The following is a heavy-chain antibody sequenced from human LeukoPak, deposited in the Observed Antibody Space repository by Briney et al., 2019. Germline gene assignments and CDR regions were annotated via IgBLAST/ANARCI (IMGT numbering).Heavy chain of an antibody. CDR3: ARGICSSTSCYTPGAFDI. CDR2: IHTSGST. Sequence: SETLSLTCTVSGGSISNSYWSWIRQPAGKGLEWIGRIHTSGSTNNNPSLKSRVTMSVDTSKNQFSLKLSSVTAADTAVYYCARGICSSTSCYTPGAFDIWGQGTMVTVSS. D-gene: IGHD2-2*02. J-gene: IGHJ3*02. CDR1: GGSISNSY. V-gene: IGHV4-4*07.